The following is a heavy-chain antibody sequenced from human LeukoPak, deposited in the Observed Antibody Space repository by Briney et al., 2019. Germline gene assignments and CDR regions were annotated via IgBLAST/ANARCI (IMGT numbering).Heavy chain of an antibody. V-gene: IGHV4-39*01. CDR1: GGSISSSSYY. CDR2: IYYSGST. CDR3: ASTITTIIGFDY. Sequence: SETLSLTCTVSGGSISSSSYYWGWIRQPPGKGLEWIGSIYYSGSTYYNPSLKSRVTISVDTSKNQFSLKLSSVTAADTAVYYCASTITTIIGFDYWAREPWSPSPQ. D-gene: IGHD3-22*01. J-gene: IGHJ4*02.